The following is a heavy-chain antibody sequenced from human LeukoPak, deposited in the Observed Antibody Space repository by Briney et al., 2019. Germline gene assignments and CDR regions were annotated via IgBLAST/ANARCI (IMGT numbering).Heavy chain of an antibody. CDR1: GFTFHDYA. D-gene: IGHD3/OR15-3a*01. CDR3: AKGLGVASLIVDALDM. V-gene: IGHV3-9*03. J-gene: IGHJ3*02. Sequence: GGSLRLSCAASGFTFHDYAMHWVRQVPGKGLEWVSGITWNSGSVLYADSVRGRFTISRDNAKNSLYLQMNSLRPEDMAFYYCAKGLGVASLIVDALDMWGQGTTVTV. CDR2: ITWNSGSV.